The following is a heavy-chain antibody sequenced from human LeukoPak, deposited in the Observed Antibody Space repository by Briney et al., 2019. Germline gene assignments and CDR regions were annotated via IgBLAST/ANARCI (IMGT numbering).Heavy chain of an antibody. D-gene: IGHD3-22*01. J-gene: IGHJ4*02. CDR3: ARDPPFDYYDSSGYPDY. CDR1: GYTFTSYA. CDR2: INTNTGNP. Sequence: ASVKVSCKASGYTFTSYAMNWVRQAPGQGLEWMGWINTNTGNPTYAQGFTGRFVFSLDTSVSTAYLQISSLKVEDTAVYYCARDPPFDYYDSSGYPDYWGQGTLVTVSS. V-gene: IGHV7-4-1*02.